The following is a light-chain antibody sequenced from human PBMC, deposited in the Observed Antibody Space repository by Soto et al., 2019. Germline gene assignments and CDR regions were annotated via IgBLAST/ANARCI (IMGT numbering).Light chain of an antibody. CDR3: CSSVGGPNWV. V-gene: IGLV2-23*02. CDR2: EVN. J-gene: IGLJ3*02. CDR1: SSDVGGYDR. Sequence: QSALTQPASVSGSPGQSIAISCTGTSSDVGGYDRVSWYQQHPGEAPTLMIYEVNKRPSGVSNRFSGSKSGNTASLTISGRQAEDEADYYCCSSVGGPNWVFGGGTKLTVL.